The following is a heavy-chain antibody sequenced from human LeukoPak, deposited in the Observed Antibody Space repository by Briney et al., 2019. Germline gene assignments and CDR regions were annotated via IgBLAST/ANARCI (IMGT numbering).Heavy chain of an antibody. D-gene: IGHD6-19*01. CDR3: ARIRYSSGGYFDY. V-gene: IGHV4-34*01. CDR1: GGAFSGYY. Sequence: SETVSLTCAVYGGAFSGYYWSWILQPPGKGLEWIGEINHSGSTNYNPSLKSRVTISLDTSKNQFSLKLSSVTAADTAVYYCARIRYSSGGYFDYWGQGTLVTVSS. J-gene: IGHJ4*02. CDR2: INHSGST.